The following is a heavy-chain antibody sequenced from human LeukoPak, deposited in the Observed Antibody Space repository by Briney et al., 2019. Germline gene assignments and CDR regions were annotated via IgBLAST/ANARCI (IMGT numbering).Heavy chain of an antibody. Sequence: GGSLRLSCAASGFTFSNYAMHWVRQAPGKGLEWVSAISGSGGSTYYADSVKGRFTISRDNSKNTLYLQMNSLRAEDTAVYYCAKDLRILEWLYDAFDIWGQGTMVTVSS. V-gene: IGHV3-23*01. D-gene: IGHD3-3*01. CDR2: ISGSGGST. CDR1: GFTFSNYA. CDR3: AKDLRILEWLYDAFDI. J-gene: IGHJ3*02.